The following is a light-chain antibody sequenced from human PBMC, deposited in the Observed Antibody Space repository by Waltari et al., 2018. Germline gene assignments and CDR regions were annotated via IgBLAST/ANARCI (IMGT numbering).Light chain of an antibody. Sequence: DIVMTQTPLSSPVTLGQPASISSRSRQSLVHSDGNTYLSWYQQRPGQPPRLLISKISNRFSGVPDRFSGSGAGTEFTLKISRVEAEDVGVYFCLQATQFPLTFGGGTKLEIK. CDR1: QSLVHSDGNTY. V-gene: IGKV2-24*01. J-gene: IGKJ4*01. CDR2: KIS. CDR3: LQATQFPLT.